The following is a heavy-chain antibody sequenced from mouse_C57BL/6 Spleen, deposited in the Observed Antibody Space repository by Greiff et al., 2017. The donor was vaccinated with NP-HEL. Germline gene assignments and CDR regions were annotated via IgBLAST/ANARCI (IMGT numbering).Heavy chain of an antibody. Sequence: QVQLQQSGAELVRPGASVTLSCKASGYTFTDYEMHWVKQTPVHGLEWIGAIDPETGGTAYNQKFKGKAILTADKSSSTAYMELRSLTSEDSAVYYCTRHGYYGSPSWFAYWGQGTLVTVSA. D-gene: IGHD1-1*01. V-gene: IGHV1-15*01. CDR3: TRHGYYGSPSWFAY. CDR2: IDPETGGT. CDR1: GYTFTDYE. J-gene: IGHJ3*01.